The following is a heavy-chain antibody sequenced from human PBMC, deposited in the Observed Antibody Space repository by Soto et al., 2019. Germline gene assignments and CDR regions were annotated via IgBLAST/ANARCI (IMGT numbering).Heavy chain of an antibody. Sequence: PSESLSLTCAVSRGSVKNNNWWGWVRQPPGKGLEWIGEIYHSGSTNYNPSLKSRVTISVDKSKNHLSLKLTSVTAADTAIYYCASVLGRDGLDVWGQGTTVTVSS. CDR1: RGSVKNNNW. CDR3: ASVLGRDGLDV. V-gene: IGHV4-4*02. D-gene: IGHD3-10*02. J-gene: IGHJ6*02. CDR2: IYHSGST.